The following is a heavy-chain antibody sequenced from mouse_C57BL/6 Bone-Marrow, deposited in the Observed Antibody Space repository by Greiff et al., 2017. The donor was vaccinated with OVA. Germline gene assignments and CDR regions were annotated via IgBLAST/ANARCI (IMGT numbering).Heavy chain of an antibody. V-gene: IGHV1-69*01. CDR2: LDPSDSYT. CDR1: GYTFTSYW. Sequence: QVHVKQPGAELVMPGASVKLSCKASGYTFTSYWMHWVKQRPGQGLEWIGELDPSDSYTNYNQKFKGKSTLTVDKSSSTAYMQLSILTSEYSAVSYCASGDYGSSLWSFAVWGTGTTVTVSS. D-gene: IGHD1-1*01. CDR3: ASGDYGSSLWSFAV. J-gene: IGHJ1*03.